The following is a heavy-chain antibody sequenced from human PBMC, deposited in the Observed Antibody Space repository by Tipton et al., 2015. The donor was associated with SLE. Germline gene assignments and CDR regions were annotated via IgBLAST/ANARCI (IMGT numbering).Heavy chain of an antibody. Sequence: SLRLSCAASGFTFSSYAMHWVRQAPGKGLEWVAVISYDGSNKYYADSVKGRFTISRDNSKNTLYLQMNSLRAEDTAVYYCARGSSWTGYYYYYMDVWGKGTTGTVSS. J-gene: IGHJ6*03. V-gene: IGHV3-30-3*01. CDR2: ISYDGSNK. CDR1: GFTFSSYA. D-gene: IGHD6-13*01. CDR3: ARGSSWTGYYYYYMDV.